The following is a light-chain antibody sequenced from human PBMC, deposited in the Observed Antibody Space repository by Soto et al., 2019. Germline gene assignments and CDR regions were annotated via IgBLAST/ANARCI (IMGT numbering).Light chain of an antibody. CDR2: SNN. CDR3: AAWDDSLNGPNWV. J-gene: IGLJ3*02. Sequence: QSVLTQPPSASGTPGQRVTISCSGSSSNIGSNTVNWYQQLPGTAPKLLIYSNNQRPSGVPDRFSGSKSGTSASLAISGLQSEDKADYYCAAWDDSLNGPNWVFGGGTKLTVL. CDR1: SSNIGSNT. V-gene: IGLV1-44*01.